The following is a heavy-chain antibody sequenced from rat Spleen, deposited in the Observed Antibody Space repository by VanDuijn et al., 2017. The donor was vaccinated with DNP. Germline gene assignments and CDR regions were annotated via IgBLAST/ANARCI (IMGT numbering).Heavy chain of an antibody. CDR1: GFTFSDYY. CDR2: ISYDGSST. V-gene: IGHV5-29*01. CDR3: ATVHYYSTYILH. Sequence: EVQLVESGGGLVQPGRSLKLSCVASGFTFSDYYMAWVRQAPTKGLEWVATISYDGSSTYYRDSVKGRFSLSRDNAKSTLYLQMDSLRSEDTATYYCATVHYYSTYILHWGQGVMVTVSS. D-gene: IGHD1-2*01. J-gene: IGHJ2*01.